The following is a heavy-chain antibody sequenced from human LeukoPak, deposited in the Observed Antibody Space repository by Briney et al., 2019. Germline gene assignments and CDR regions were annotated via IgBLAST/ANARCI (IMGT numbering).Heavy chain of an antibody. Sequence: PSETLSLTCTVSGDSISSYYWAWIRQPAGKGLEWIGRIYTSESTNYNPSLKSRVTISADKSKNQFSLKLSSVTAADTAVYYCARGGCGSGSSHLYYYYMDVWGKGNTVNGSS. CDR1: GDSISSYY. D-gene: IGHD3-10*01. V-gene: IGHV4-4*07. J-gene: IGHJ6*03. CDR3: ARGGCGSGSSHLYYYYMDV. CDR2: IYTSEST.